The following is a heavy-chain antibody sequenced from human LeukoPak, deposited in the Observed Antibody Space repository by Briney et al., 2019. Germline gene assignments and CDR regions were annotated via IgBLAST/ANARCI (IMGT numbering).Heavy chain of an antibody. D-gene: IGHD2-2*01. CDR2: IYHSGGT. V-gene: IGHV4-59*01. CDR3: ARTHCSSTTCWWPFDI. J-gene: IGHJ3*02. CDR1: GDSIDDYY. Sequence: SETLSLTCQVSGDSIDDYYWSWIRQPPGKGLEWIGYIYHSGGTKYNPSLQSRVTISLGTSKNQFSLRLSSVTAADTAMYFRARTHCSSTTCWWPFDIWGQGTMVTVSS.